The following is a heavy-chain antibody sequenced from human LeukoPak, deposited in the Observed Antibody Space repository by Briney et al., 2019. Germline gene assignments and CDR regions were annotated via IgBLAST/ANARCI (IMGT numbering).Heavy chain of an antibody. CDR1: GGTFSSYA. D-gene: IGHD2-15*01. CDR2: IIPIFGTA. V-gene: IGHV1-69*06. J-gene: IGHJ4*02. CDR3: ATAYCSGGSCYSAYYFDY. Sequence: SVKVSCKASGGTFSSYAISWVRQAPGQGLEWMGGIIPIFGTANYAQKFQGRVTMTEDTSTDTAYMELSSLRSEDTAVYYCATAYCSGGSCYSAYYFDYWGQGTLVTVSS.